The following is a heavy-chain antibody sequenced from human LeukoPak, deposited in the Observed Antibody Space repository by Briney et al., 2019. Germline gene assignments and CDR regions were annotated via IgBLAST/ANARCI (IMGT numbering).Heavy chain of an antibody. Sequence: SETLSLTCAVYGGSFSGYYWSWIRQPPGKGLEWIGEINHSGSTNYNPSLKGRVTISVDTSKNQFSLKLSSVTAADTAVYYCARRTNYVWGSYRYFDYWGQGTLVTVSS. CDR3: ARRTNYVWGSYRYFDY. V-gene: IGHV4-34*01. CDR2: INHSGST. CDR1: GGSFSGYY. D-gene: IGHD3-16*02. J-gene: IGHJ4*02.